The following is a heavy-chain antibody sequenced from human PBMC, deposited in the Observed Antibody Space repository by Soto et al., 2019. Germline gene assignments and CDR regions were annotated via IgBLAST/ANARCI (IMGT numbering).Heavy chain of an antibody. V-gene: IGHV5-51*01. CDR2: IYPGDSDT. D-gene: IGHD6-13*01. CDR3: ARGGSSSWGDYYYYYYGMDV. Sequence: PGESLKISCKGSGYSFTSYWIGWVRQMPGKGLEWMGIIYPGDSDTRYSPSFQGQVTISADKSIGTAYLQWSSLKASDTAMYYCARGGSSSWGDYYYYYYGMDVWGQGTTVTVSS. CDR1: GYSFTSYW. J-gene: IGHJ6*02.